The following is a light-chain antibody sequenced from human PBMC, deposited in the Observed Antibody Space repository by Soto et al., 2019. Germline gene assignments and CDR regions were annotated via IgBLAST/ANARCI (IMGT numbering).Light chain of an antibody. CDR2: DAS. V-gene: IGKV3-11*01. CDR3: QQRSSWWT. Sequence: EIVVTQSPATLSLSPGERATLSCRASQSVSSFLDWYQQKPGQAPMLLIYDASNRATGIPARFSGSGSGTDFTLTISSLEPEDFAVYYCQQRSSWWTFGQGTKVEIK. J-gene: IGKJ1*01. CDR1: QSVSSF.